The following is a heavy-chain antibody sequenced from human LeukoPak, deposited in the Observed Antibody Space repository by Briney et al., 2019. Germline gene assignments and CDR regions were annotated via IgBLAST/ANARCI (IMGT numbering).Heavy chain of an antibody. J-gene: IGHJ4*02. V-gene: IGHV3-49*04. CDR1: GFTFGDYA. Sequence: GGSLRLSCTASGFTFGDYAMSWVRQAPGKGLEWVGFIRSKAYGGTTEYAASVKGRFTISRDDSKSIAYLQMNSLKTEDTAVYYCTRYSSSSRNDYWGQGTLVTVSS. CDR3: TRYSSSSRNDY. D-gene: IGHD6-6*01. CDR2: IRSKAYGGTT.